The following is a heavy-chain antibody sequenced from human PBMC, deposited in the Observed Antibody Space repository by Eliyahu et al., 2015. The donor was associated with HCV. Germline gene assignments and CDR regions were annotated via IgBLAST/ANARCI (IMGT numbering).Heavy chain of an antibody. J-gene: IGHJ4*02. Sequence: QVQLQESGPGLVXPSGTLXLTCGVSGGSIXSNNWWXWVRQPPGKGLEWIGEIHHSGSANYNPSLKSRVTISVDMSKNQISLRLNSVTAADTAIYYCARIQCTSTSCFVWDYWGQGTLVTVSS. CDR2: IHHSGSA. CDR1: GGSIXSNNW. V-gene: IGHV4-4*02. D-gene: IGHD2-2*01. CDR3: ARIQCTSTSCFVWDY.